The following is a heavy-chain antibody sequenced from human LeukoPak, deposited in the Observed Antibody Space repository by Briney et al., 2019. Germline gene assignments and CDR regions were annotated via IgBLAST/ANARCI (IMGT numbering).Heavy chain of an antibody. CDR2: IIPIFGTA. CDR3: ARDRVGATEAAFDI. D-gene: IGHD1-26*01. Sequence: SVKVSCKASGGTFSSYAISWVRQAPGQGLEWMGGIIPIFGTANYAQKFLGRVTITADESTSTAYMELSSLRSEDTAVYYCARDRVGATEAAFDIWGQGTMVTVSS. CDR1: GGTFSSYA. V-gene: IGHV1-69*13. J-gene: IGHJ3*02.